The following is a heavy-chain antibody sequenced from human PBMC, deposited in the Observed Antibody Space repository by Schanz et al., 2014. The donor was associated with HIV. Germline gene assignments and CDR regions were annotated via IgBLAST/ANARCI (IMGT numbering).Heavy chain of an antibody. D-gene: IGHD2-2*01. V-gene: IGHV1-2*02. CDR3: AREREYQLLRGWFDP. CDR2: INPNSGGT. J-gene: IGHJ5*02. Sequence: QVQLVQSGAEVKKPGASVKVSCKASGYTFTSYYMHWVRQAPGQGLEWMGWINPNSGGTNYAQKFQGRVTMTRDTSIATTYMELRRLRSDDTAVYYCAREREYQLLRGWFDPWGQGTLVTVSS. CDR1: GYTFTSYY.